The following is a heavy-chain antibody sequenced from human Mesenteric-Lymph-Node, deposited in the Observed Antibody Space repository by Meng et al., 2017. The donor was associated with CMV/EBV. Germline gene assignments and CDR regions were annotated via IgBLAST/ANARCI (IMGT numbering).Heavy chain of an antibody. V-gene: IGHV1-8*01. D-gene: IGHD6-13*01. CDR1: GYTTTSYD. J-gene: IGHJ4*02. CDR2: MSHHSGDT. Sequence: KAAGYTTTSYDINWVRQATGQGLEWMGWMSHHSGDTGYAQKFQGRVTMTRDTSISTAYLELSSLRFEDTAIYYCARGLGYSSSWAFWGQGTLVTVSS. CDR3: ARGLGYSSSWAF.